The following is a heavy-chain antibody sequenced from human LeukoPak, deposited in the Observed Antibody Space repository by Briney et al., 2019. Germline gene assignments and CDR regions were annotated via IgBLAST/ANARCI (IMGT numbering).Heavy chain of an antibody. CDR3: ARMYYFDSGSDNWFDP. CDR2: MNPNSGNT. V-gene: IGHV1-8*02. D-gene: IGHD3-10*01. CDR1: GGTFISYD. J-gene: IGHJ5*02. Sequence: ASVKVSCKASGGTFISYDINWVRQATRQGLEWMGWMNPNSGNTGYAQKFQGRVTMTRNTSISTAYMELSSLRSEDTAVYYCARMYYFDSGSDNWFDPWGQGTLVTVSS.